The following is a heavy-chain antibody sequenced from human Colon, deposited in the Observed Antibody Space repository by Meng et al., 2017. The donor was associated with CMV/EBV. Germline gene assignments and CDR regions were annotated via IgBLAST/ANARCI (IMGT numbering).Heavy chain of an antibody. D-gene: IGHD1-26*01. CDR2: VYYNDST. V-gene: IGHV4-39*07. CDR3: ARDWFVGATYNWFDP. J-gene: IGHJ5*02. Sequence: QLQLPGSGPGLVKPSATLSLTCTVSDVSIKTTSYYWGWIRQPPGKGLEWIGSVYYNDSTYYNPSLKSRVTISIDTSNNQFSLKLTSVTAADTAVYFCARDWFVGATYNWFDPWGQGTLVTVSS. CDR1: DVSIKTTSYY.